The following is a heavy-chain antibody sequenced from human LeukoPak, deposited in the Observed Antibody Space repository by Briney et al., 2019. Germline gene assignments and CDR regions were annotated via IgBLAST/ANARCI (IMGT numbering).Heavy chain of an antibody. CDR2: ISGGST. CDR3: KKPPIQLWFKTFDY. V-gene: IGHV3-38-3*01. D-gene: IGHD5-18*01. J-gene: IGHJ4*02. CDR1: GFTVSSNE. Sequence: GGSLRLSCAASGFTVSSNEMSWVRQDPGKGLERVSSISGGSTYYADSRKGRFTISRDNSKNTLYLQMNSLRAEDTAVYYCKKPPIQLWFKTFDYWGQGTLVTVSS.